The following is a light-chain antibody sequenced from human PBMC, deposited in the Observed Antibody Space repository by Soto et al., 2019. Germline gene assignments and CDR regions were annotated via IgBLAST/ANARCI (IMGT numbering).Light chain of an antibody. CDR2: GAS. V-gene: IGKV3-15*01. CDR1: QNIGNR. Sequence: EMDMTQSPATLSVSPGEGATLSCRAAQNIGNRLGWYQQRPGQAPRLLIYGASNRATGIPASFSGSGPGTAFPLTISSLQPEDSATYYCQSLGAFGQGTKLQIK. CDR3: QSLGA. J-gene: IGKJ2*01.